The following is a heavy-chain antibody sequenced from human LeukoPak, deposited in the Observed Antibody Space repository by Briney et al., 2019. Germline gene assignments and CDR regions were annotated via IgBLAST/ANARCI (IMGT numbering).Heavy chain of an antibody. Sequence: SETLSLTCTVSGGSISSYFWSWFRQPPGKGLEWIGYISYSGSTNYNPSLKSRVTISVDTSKNQFSLKLSSVTAADTAVYYCASSAVAGIEPFDYWGQGTLVTVSS. D-gene: IGHD6-19*01. CDR1: GGSISSYF. CDR3: ASSAVAGIEPFDY. V-gene: IGHV4-59*01. J-gene: IGHJ4*02. CDR2: ISYSGST.